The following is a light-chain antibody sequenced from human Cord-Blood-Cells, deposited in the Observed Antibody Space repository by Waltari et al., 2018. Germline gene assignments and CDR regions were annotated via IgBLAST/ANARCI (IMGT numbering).Light chain of an antibody. CDR1: QSVSSY. CDR3: QQRSNWPL. CDR2: DAS. V-gene: IGKV3-11*01. Sequence: EIVLTQSPATLSLSPGERANLSCRASQSVSSYLAWYQQKPGQAPRLLIYDASNRATGIPARFSGSGSGTDFTLTISSLEPEDFAVYYYQQRSNWPLFGGGTKVEIK. J-gene: IGKJ4*01.